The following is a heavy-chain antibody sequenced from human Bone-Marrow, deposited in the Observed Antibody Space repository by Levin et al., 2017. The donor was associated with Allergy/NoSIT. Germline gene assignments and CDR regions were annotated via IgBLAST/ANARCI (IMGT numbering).Heavy chain of an antibody. V-gene: IGHV5-51*01. CDR3: ARHRARSIAAAGYGY. Sequence: VASVKVSCKGSGYSFTSYWIGWVRQMPGKGLEWMGIIYPGDSDTRYSPSFQGQVTISADKSISTAYLQWSSLKASDTAMYYCARHRARSIAAAGYGYWGQGTLVTVSS. J-gene: IGHJ4*02. CDR2: IYPGDSDT. CDR1: GYSFTSYW. D-gene: IGHD6-13*01.